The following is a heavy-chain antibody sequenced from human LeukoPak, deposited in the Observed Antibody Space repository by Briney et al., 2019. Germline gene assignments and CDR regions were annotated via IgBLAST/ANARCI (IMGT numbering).Heavy chain of an antibody. Sequence: SETLSLTCAVYGGSFSGYYWSWIRQPPGTGLEWIGEINHSGSTNYNPSLKSRVTISVDTSKNQFSLKLSSVTAADTAVYYCARVVPPREPLDYWGQGTLVTVSS. CDR1: GGSFSGYY. D-gene: IGHD2-2*01. J-gene: IGHJ4*02. CDR3: ARVVPPREPLDY. CDR2: INHSGST. V-gene: IGHV4-34*01.